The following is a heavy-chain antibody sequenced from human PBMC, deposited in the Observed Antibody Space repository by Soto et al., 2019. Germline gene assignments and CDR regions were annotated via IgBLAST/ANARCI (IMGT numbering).Heavy chain of an antibody. D-gene: IGHD3-3*01. J-gene: IGHJ4*02. CDR1: GGSISSGGYS. V-gene: IGHV4-30-2*01. CDR2: IYHSGST. CDR3: ARGATYYDFWSGYYF. Sequence: SETLSLTCAVSGGSISSGGYSWSWIRQPPGKGLEWIGYIYHSGSTYYNPSLKSRVTISVDRSKNQFSLKLSSVTAADTAVYYCARGATYYDFWSGYYFWGQGTLVTVSS.